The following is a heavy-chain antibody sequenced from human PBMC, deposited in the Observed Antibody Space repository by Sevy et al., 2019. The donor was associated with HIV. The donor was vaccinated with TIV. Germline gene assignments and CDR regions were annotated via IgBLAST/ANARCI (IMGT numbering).Heavy chain of an antibody. CDR2: ISYDGSDK. Sequence: GGSLRLSCAASGLTFSSYAMHWVRQAPGKGLEWVALISYDGSDKYFADSVKGRFTISRDNSKNTLFLQMNSLRTEDTAVYYCARGPGVVAVAALNWFDPWGQGTLVTVSS. CDR1: GLTFSSYA. J-gene: IGHJ5*02. D-gene: IGHD2-15*01. V-gene: IGHV3-30*04. CDR3: ARGPGVVAVAALNWFDP.